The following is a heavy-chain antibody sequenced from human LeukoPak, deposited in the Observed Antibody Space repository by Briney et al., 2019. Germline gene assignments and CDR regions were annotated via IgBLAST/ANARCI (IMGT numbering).Heavy chain of an antibody. CDR1: GGSISSGGYY. CDR2: IYYGGST. J-gene: IGHJ5*02. V-gene: IGHV4-31*03. Sequence: SETLSLTCTVSGGSISSGGYYWSWIRQHPGKGLEWIGYIYYGGSTYYNPSLKSRVTISVDTSKNQFSLKLSSVTAADTAVYYCAREGGDPRWLDPWGQGTLVTVSS. D-gene: IGHD4-17*01. CDR3: AREGGDPRWLDP.